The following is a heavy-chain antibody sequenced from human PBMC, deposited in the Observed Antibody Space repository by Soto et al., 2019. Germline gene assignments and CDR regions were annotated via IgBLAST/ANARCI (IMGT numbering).Heavy chain of an antibody. D-gene: IGHD4-17*01. CDR1: GGSISSYY. J-gene: IGHJ6*03. Sequence: SETLSLTCTVSGGSISSYYWSWIRQPPGKGLEWIGYIYYSGSTNYNPSLKSRVTISVDTSKNQFSLKLSSVTAADTAVYYCARAYGDYRITPYYYYYYMDVWGKGTTVTVSS. CDR3: ARAYGDYRITPYYYYYYMDV. V-gene: IGHV4-59*08. CDR2: IYYSGST.